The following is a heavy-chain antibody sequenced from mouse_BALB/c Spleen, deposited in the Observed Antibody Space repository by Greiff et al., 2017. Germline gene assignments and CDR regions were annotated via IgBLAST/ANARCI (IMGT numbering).Heavy chain of an antibody. V-gene: IGHV1-69*02. CDR3: ARPTATRGYYFDY. Sequence: VQLQQSGAELVKPGAPVKLSCKASGYTFTSYWMNWVKQRPGRGLEWIGRIDPSDSETHYNQKFKDKATLTVDKSSSTAYIQLSSLTSEDSAVYYCARPTATRGYYFDYWGQGTTLTVSS. J-gene: IGHJ2*01. CDR2: IDPSDSET. CDR1: GYTFTSYW. D-gene: IGHD1-2*01.